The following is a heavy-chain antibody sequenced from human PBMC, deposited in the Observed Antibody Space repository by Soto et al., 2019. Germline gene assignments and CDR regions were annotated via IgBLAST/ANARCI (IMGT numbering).Heavy chain of an antibody. Sequence: XGSLRLSCAASGFTFSSYCMHWVRQAPGKGLVWVSRINSDGSSTSYADSVKGRFTISRDNAKNTLYLQMNSLRAEDTAVYYCARRERGDTKGGFDYWGQGTLVTVSS. CDR1: GFTFSSYC. J-gene: IGHJ4*02. V-gene: IGHV3-74*01. D-gene: IGHD1-26*01. CDR2: INSDGSST. CDR3: ARRERGDTKGGFDY.